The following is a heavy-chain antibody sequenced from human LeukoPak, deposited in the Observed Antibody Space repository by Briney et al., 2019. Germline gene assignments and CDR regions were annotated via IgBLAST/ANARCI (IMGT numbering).Heavy chain of an antibody. V-gene: IGHV1-69*13. CDR3: ARLLHPDQGSSDY. CDR2: IIPTFGTA. J-gene: IGHJ4*02. D-gene: IGHD2/OR15-2a*01. Sequence: SVKVSCKASGGTFSSYAISWVRQAPGQGLEWMGGIIPTFGTANYAQKFQGRVTITADESTSTAYMELSSLRSEDTAVYYCARLLHPDQGSSDYWGQGTLVTVSS. CDR1: GGTFSSYA.